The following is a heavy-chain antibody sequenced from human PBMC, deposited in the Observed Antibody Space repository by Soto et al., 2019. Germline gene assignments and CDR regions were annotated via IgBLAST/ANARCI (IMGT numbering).Heavy chain of an antibody. V-gene: IGHV1-18*01. D-gene: IGHD3-22*01. CDR1: GYTFTSYG. CDR3: ARGNYYYDSSGYFDFDY. Sequence: ASVQVSCKASGYTFTSYGISWVRQAPGQGLEWMGWISAYNGNTNYAQKLQGRVTMTTDTSTSTAYMELRSLRSGDTAVYYCARGNYYYDSSGYFDFDYWGQGTLVIVSS. J-gene: IGHJ4*02. CDR2: ISAYNGNT.